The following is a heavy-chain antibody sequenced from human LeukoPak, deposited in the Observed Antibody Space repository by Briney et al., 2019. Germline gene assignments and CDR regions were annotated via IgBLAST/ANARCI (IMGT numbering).Heavy chain of an antibody. CDR1: GFTVSNNY. D-gene: IGHD6-19*01. J-gene: IGHJ4*02. Sequence: GGSPRLSCAASGFTVSNNYMSWVRQAPGKGLEWVSVIYSGGSTYYADSVKGRFTISRDNSKNTLYVQMNSLRAEDTAVYYCARGWKHSSGWHYFDYWGQGTLVTVSS. CDR3: ARGWKHSSGWHYFDY. V-gene: IGHV3-66*01. CDR2: IYSGGST.